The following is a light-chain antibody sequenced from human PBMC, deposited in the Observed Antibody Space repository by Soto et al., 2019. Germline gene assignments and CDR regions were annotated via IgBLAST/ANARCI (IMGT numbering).Light chain of an antibody. J-gene: IGKJ1*01. CDR3: QHYDDWPWT. V-gene: IGKV3D-15*01. CDR1: QSIGYY. CDR2: DAS. Sequence: EIVLTQSPATLSLSPGERATLSCRASQSIGYYLAWYQEKPGQAPRLLIYDASIRATGIPARFSGSGSGTDFTLTISSLQSEDFAVYHCQHYDDWPWTFGQGTKVDIK.